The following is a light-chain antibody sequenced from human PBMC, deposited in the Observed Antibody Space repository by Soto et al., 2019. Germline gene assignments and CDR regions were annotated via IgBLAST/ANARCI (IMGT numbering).Light chain of an antibody. CDR2: EVS. CDR3: SSYTSSSTRIYV. V-gene: IGLV2-14*01. CDR1: SSDVGGYNY. Sequence: QSVLTQPSSVSGSPGQSITISCTGTSSDVGGYNYVSWYQPHPGKATKLMIYEVSNRPSGVSNRFSGSKSGNTASLTISGLQAEDEADYYCSSYTSSSTRIYVFGTGTKLTVL. J-gene: IGLJ1*01.